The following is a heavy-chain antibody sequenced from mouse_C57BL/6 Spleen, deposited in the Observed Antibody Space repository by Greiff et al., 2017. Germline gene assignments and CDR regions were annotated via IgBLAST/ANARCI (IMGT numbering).Heavy chain of an antibody. CDR3: TERDYGSSFYY. CDR1: GFTFSNYW. CDR2: IRLKSDNYAT. V-gene: IGHV6-3*01. J-gene: IGHJ4*01. Sequence: EVKLEESGGGLVQPGGSMKLSCVASGFTFSNYWMNWVRQSPEKGLEWVAQIRLKSDNYATPYAESVKGRFTISRDDSKSSVYLQMNNLRAEDTGMYYCTERDYGSSFYYWGQGTSVTVSS. D-gene: IGHD1-1*01.